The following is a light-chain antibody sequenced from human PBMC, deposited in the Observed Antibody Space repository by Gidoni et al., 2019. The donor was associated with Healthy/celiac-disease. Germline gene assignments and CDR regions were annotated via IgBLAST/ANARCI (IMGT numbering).Light chain of an antibody. CDR1: QSISSY. CDR3: QQSYSYPT. Sequence: DIQMTQSPSSLSASVGDRVTITCRASQSISSYLNWHQQKPGKAPKLLIYAASSLQSGVPSRFSGSGSGTDFTLTISSLQPEDFATYYCQQSYSYPTFGQGTRLEIK. CDR2: AAS. J-gene: IGKJ5*01. V-gene: IGKV1-39*01.